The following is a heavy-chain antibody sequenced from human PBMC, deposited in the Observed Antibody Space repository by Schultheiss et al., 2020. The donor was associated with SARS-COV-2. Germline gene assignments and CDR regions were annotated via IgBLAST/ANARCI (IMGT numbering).Heavy chain of an antibody. CDR3: ARVGDYGDQDY. CDR1: GYTFTSYA. J-gene: IGHJ4*02. CDR2: INAGNGNT. D-gene: IGHD4-17*01. Sequence: ASVKVSCKASGYTFTSYAMHWVRQAPGQRLEWMGWINAGNGNTKYSQKFQGRVTITRDTSASTAYMELRSLRSDDTAVYYCARVGDYGDQDYWGQGTLVTVSS. V-gene: IGHV1-3*01.